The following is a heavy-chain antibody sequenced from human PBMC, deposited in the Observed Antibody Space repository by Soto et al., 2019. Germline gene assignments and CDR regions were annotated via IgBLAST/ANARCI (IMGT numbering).Heavy chain of an antibody. J-gene: IGHJ5*02. V-gene: IGHV3-11*05. CDR2: ISSSSSYT. D-gene: IGHD3-9*01. CDR3: AKDPSYYDISTGYYISNWFDP. Sequence: GGSLRLSCAASGFTCSDYYMSWIRQAPGKGLEWVSYISSSSSYTNYADSVKGRFTISRDNAKNSLYLQMNSLRAEDTAVYYCAKDPSYYDISTGYYISNWFDPWGQGTLVTVSS. CDR1: GFTCSDYY.